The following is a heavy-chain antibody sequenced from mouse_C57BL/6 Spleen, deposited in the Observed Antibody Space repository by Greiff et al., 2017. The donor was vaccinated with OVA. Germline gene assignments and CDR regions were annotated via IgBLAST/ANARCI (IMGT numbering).Heavy chain of an antibody. CDR2: ISSGGDYI. D-gene: IGHD1-1*01. J-gene: IGHJ2*01. CDR3: TRSITTVEAPFDD. Sequence: EVQRVESGEGLVKPGGSLKLSCAASGFTFSSYAMSWVRQTPEKRLEWVAYISSGGDYIYYADTVKGRFTISRDNARSTLYLQMSSLKSEDTAMYYCTRSITTVEAPFDDWGQGTTLTVSS. CDR1: GFTFSSYA. V-gene: IGHV5-9-1*02.